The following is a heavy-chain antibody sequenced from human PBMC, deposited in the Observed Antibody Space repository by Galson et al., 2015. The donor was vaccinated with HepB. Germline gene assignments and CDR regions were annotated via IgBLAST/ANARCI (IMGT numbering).Heavy chain of an antibody. CDR1: GFTFSSYA. J-gene: IGHJ4*02. Sequence: SLRLSCAASGFTFSSYAMSWVRQAPGKGLEWVSAISGSGGSTYYADSVEGRFTISRDNSKNTLYLQMNSLRAEDTAVYYCAKDVNYCSSTSCFGYYFDYWGQGTLVTVSS. CDR3: AKDVNYCSSTSCFGYYFDY. V-gene: IGHV3-23*01. CDR2: ISGSGGST. D-gene: IGHD2-2*01.